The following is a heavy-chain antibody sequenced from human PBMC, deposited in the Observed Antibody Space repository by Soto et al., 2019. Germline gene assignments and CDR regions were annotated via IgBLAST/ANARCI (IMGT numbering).Heavy chain of an antibody. CDR2: FYHIGTP. D-gene: IGHD3-16*01. Sequence: SGSLSLSCTVGGGDISGGCWTCLQQPPGKGLECIAYFYHIGTPDYNPSLKSRVTISVDTSKNQFSLKLTSVTAADTAVYYCARVFRGSSAFSLDSWGQGTPVTVSS. CDR1: GGDISGGC. V-gene: IGHV4-59*01. CDR3: ARVFRGSSAFSLDS. J-gene: IGHJ4*02.